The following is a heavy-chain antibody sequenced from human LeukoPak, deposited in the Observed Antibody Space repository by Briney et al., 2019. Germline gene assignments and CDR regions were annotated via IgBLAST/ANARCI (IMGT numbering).Heavy chain of an antibody. CDR2: IKRDGSEK. Sequence: PGGSLRLSCAASGFTFSSYWMSWVRQAPGKGLEWVAHIKRDGSEKYYVDSVKGRFTISSDNAKNSLYLQMNSLRAEDTAVYYCARVWCSSTSCQSYFDYWGQGTLVTVSS. CDR1: GFTFSSYW. V-gene: IGHV3-7*01. D-gene: IGHD2-2*01. CDR3: ARVWCSSTSCQSYFDY. J-gene: IGHJ4*02.